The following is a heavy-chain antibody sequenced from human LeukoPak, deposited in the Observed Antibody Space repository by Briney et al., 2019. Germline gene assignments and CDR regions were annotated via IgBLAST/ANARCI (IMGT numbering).Heavy chain of an antibody. J-gene: IGHJ3*02. CDR1: GGSFSSYY. CDR2: IYYSGST. V-gene: IGHV4-59*08. D-gene: IGHD3-22*01. Sequence: SETLSLTCTVSGGSFSSYYWSWIRQPPGKGLEWLGYIYYSGSTNYNPSLKSRVTISVDTSKNQFSLKLSSVTAADTAVYYCARHYYDSSGWIEAFDIWGQGTMVTVSS. CDR3: ARHYYDSSGWIEAFDI.